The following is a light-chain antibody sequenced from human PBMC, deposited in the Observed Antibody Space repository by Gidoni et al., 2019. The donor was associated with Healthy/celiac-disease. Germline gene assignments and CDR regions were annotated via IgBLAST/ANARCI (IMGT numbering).Light chain of an antibody. Sequence: PTSLAAAVRDRVAITCRSSRDGNSALAWYQQKPGKAPKLLIYDGSSLASGVPSRFSGSGSGTDFTLNISRVEAEDFAAYYCKQFKSYPLTFGGGTKVEIK. CDR3: KQFKSYPLT. CDR1: RDGNSA. CDR2: DGS. V-gene: IGKV1-13*02. J-gene: IGKJ4*01.